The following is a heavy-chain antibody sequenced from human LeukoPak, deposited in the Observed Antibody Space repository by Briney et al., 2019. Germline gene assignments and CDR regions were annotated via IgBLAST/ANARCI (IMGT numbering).Heavy chain of an antibody. CDR3: ATGGSGRLYAEYFQH. CDR1: GGTFSSYA. J-gene: IGHJ1*01. CDR2: IIPIFGAA. D-gene: IGHD3-10*01. Sequence: GASVKVSCKASGGTFSSYAISWVRQAPGQGLEWMGGIIPIFGAANYAQKFQGRVTITADKSTSTAYMELSSLRSEDTAVYYCATGGSGRLYAEYFQHWDQGTLVTVSS. V-gene: IGHV1-69*06.